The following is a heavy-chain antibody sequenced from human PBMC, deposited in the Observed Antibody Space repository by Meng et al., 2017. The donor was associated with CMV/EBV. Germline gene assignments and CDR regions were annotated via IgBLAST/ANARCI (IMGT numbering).Heavy chain of an antibody. V-gene: IGHV3-9*01. J-gene: IGHJ4*02. CDR2: ISWNSGSI. CDR3: AKDPALRGSSSPPAFDY. Sequence: SLKISCAASGFTFDDYAMHWVRQAPGKGLEWVSGISWNSGSIGYADSVKGRFTISRDNAKNSLYLQMNSLRAEDTALYYCAKDPALRGSSSPPAFDYWGRGTLVTVSS. D-gene: IGHD6-6*01. CDR1: GFTFDDYA.